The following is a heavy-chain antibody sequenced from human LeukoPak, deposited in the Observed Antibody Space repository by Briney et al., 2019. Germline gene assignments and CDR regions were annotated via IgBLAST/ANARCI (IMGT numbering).Heavy chain of an antibody. CDR2: ISAYNGNT. V-gene: IGHV1-18*01. D-gene: IGHD3-9*01. CDR3: ARDEKRRYDILTGYPSDY. J-gene: IGHJ4*02. Sequence: GASVKVSCKASGYTFTSYGISWVRQAPGQGLEWMGWISAYNGNTNYAQKLQGRVTMTTDTSTSTAYMELRSLRSDDTAVYYCARDEKRRYDILTGYPSDYWGQGTLVTVSS. CDR1: GYTFTSYG.